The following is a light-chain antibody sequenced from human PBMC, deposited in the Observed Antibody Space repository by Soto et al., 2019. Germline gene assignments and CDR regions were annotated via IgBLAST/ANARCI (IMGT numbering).Light chain of an antibody. Sequence: EVVLTQSPATLSLSPGERATLSCRASQTVGGHFAWYQQKPGQAPRLLISETSNRATGIPGRFSGSGSGTDVTLTISSLEPEDFAVYYCQQFSSYPLTFGGGTKVDIK. CDR1: QTVGGH. V-gene: IGKV3-11*01. CDR2: ETS. J-gene: IGKJ4*01. CDR3: QQFSSYPLT.